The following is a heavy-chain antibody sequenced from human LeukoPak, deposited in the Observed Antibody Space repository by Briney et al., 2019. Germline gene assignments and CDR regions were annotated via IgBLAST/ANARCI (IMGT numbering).Heavy chain of an antibody. Sequence: GGSLRLSCAVSGFTFSSYEMNWIRQAPGKGLEWVSYISSSGSTIYYADSVKGRFTISRDNAKNSLYLQMNSLRAEDTAVYYCASSGYYYASSYYFDYWGQGTLVTVSS. D-gene: IGHD3-22*01. CDR2: ISSSGSTI. V-gene: IGHV3-48*03. CDR3: ASSGYYYASSYYFDY. J-gene: IGHJ4*02. CDR1: GFTFSSYE.